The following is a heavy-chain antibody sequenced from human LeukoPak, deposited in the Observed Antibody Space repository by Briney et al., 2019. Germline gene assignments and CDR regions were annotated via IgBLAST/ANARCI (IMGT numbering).Heavy chain of an antibody. V-gene: IGHV3-21*01. CDR3: ARDYFARLDYYYYMDV. Sequence: GGSLRLSCAASGFTFSSYSMNWVRQAPGKGLEWVSSISSSSSYIYYADSVKGRFTISRDNAKNSLYLQMNSLRAEDTAVYYCARDYFARLDYYYYMDVWGKGTTVTVSS. J-gene: IGHJ6*03. D-gene: IGHD3-10*01. CDR2: ISSSSSYI. CDR1: GFTFSSYS.